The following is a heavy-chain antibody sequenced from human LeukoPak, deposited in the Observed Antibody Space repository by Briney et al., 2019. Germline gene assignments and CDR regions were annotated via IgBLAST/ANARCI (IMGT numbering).Heavy chain of an antibody. D-gene: IGHD2-15*01. Sequence: GGSLRLSCAASGFIFSDYYMSWIRQAPGKGLEWVSYISSSGSPIYYADSVKGRFTISRDNAKNSLYLQVNSLRAEDTAVYYCARVGGYLSWFDPWGQGTLVTVSS. CDR2: ISSSGSPI. CDR1: GFIFSDYY. CDR3: ARVGGYLSWFDP. J-gene: IGHJ5*02. V-gene: IGHV3-11*01.